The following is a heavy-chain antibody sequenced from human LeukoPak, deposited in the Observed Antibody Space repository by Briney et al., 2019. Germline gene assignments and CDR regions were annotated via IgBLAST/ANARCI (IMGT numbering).Heavy chain of an antibody. J-gene: IGHJ4*02. CDR2: ISSSSSAI. CDR3: ARGALRYSDY. Sequence: PGGSLRLSCAASGFTVSSNYMSWVRQAPGKGLEWVSSISSSSSAIYYAASVKGRFTISRDNAKNSLHLQMNSLRDEDTAVYYCARGALRYSDYWGQGTLVTVSS. V-gene: IGHV3-48*02. CDR1: GFTVSSNY. D-gene: IGHD3-9*01.